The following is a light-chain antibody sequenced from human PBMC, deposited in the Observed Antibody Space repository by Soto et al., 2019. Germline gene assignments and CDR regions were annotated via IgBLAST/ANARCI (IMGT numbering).Light chain of an antibody. Sequence: QSVLTQPASVSGSPGQSITISCTGTSSDDGGYHYVSWYQQHPGKAPKLMIYEVSNRPSGFSNRFSGSMSGNTAYLTSSGLQAEDEADYYCRSYTSSSTLVFGGGTKLTVL. CDR2: EVS. CDR1: SSDDGGYHY. J-gene: IGLJ2*01. V-gene: IGLV2-14*01. CDR3: RSYTSSSTLV.